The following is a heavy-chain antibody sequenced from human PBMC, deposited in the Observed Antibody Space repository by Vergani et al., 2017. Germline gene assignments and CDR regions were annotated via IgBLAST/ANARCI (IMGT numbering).Heavy chain of an antibody. CDR1: GFSLSTSGVG. J-gene: IGHJ4*02. CDR3: AHSPEINDGAGFDY. V-gene: IGHV2-5*02. CDR2: IYCDDDK. D-gene: IGHD2-8*01. Sequence: QITLKESGPTLVKPTQTLTLTCTFSGFSLSTSGVGVGWIRQPPGKALEWLALIYCDDDKRYSPSLKSRLTITKDTSKTQVVLTMTNIDPVDTATYYCAHSPEINDGAGFDYWGQGTLVTVSS.